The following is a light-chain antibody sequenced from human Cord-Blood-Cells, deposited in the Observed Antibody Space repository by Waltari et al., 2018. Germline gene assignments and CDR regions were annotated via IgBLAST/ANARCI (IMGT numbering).Light chain of an antibody. V-gene: IGKV3-20*01. CDR3: QQYGSSPYT. Sequence: DTVLTQSPGTLSLSPGARATLSCRASQSVSSSYLAWYQQKPGQAPRLLIYGASSRATGIPDRFSGSGSGTDFTLTISRLEPEDFAVYYCQQYGSSPYTFGQGTKLEIK. J-gene: IGKJ2*01. CDR1: QSVSSSY. CDR2: GAS.